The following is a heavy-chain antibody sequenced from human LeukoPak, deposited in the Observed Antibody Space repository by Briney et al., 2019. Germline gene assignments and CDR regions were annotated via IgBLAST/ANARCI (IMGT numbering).Heavy chain of an antibody. CDR1: GYTLTDLS. D-gene: IGHD1-26*01. Sequence: ASVKVPCKVSGYTLTDLSMHWVRQAPGKGLEWMGGFDPEEGERIYAQKFQGRVTMTEDTTTDTAYMELSSLRSDDTAMYYCASYIVGARGFDYWGQGALVTVSS. CDR2: FDPEEGER. J-gene: IGHJ4*02. CDR3: ASYIVGARGFDY. V-gene: IGHV1-24*01.